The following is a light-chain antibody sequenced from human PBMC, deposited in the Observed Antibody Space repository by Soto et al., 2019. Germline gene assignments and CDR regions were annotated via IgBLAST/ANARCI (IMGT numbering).Light chain of an antibody. J-gene: IGLJ2*01. Sequence: QSALTQPASVSGSPGQSITISCTGTSSDVGGYNYVSWYQQHPGKAPKLLICDVTNRPSGVSNRFSGSKSGNTASLTISGLHTEDEADYYCSSFASSIPLVFGGGTKVTVL. CDR3: SSFASSIPLV. CDR1: SSDVGGYNY. V-gene: IGLV2-14*03. CDR2: DVT.